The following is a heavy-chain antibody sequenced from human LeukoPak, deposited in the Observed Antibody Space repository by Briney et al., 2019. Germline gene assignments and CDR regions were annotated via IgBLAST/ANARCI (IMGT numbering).Heavy chain of an antibody. D-gene: IGHD2-8*02. CDR1: GFTFTKVW. Sequence: GGSLRLSCAASGFTFTKVWMSWVRQAPGKGLEWVGRITSKSDGARTDYAAPVKGRFTISRDDSKNTLFLQMDSLRTDDTAVYYCTTAFSSYWWPGWGQGTLVIVSS. CDR3: TTAFSSYWWPG. V-gene: IGHV3-15*01. CDR2: ITSKSDGART. J-gene: IGHJ4*02.